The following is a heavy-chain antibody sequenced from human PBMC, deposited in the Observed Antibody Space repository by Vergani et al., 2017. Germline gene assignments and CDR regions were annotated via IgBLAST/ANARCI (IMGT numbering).Heavy chain of an antibody. Sequence: QVQLQESGPGLVKPSETLSLTCTVSGGSISSYYWSWIRQPPGKGLERIGYIYYSGSTNYNPSLKSRVTISVDTSKNQFSLKLSSVTAADTAVYYCARHTYSSIPYYYGMDVWGQGTTVTVSS. CDR1: GGSISSYY. CDR2: IYYSGST. J-gene: IGHJ6*02. D-gene: IGHD6-13*01. CDR3: ARHTYSSIPYYYGMDV. V-gene: IGHV4-59*08.